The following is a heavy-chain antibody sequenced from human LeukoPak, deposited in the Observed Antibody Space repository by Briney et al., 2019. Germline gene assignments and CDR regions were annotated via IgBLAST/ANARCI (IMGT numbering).Heavy chain of an antibody. V-gene: IGHV4-39*07. CDR2: IYYSGST. Sequence: PSETLSLTCTVSGGSISSSSYYWGWIRQPPGKGLEWIGSIYYSGSTYYNPSLKSRVTISVDTPKNQFSLKLSSVTAADTAVYYCARDPPLYQRRGGGNWFDPWGQGTLVTVSS. CDR1: GGSISSSSYY. D-gene: IGHD3-10*01. J-gene: IGHJ5*02. CDR3: ARDPPLYQRRGGGNWFDP.